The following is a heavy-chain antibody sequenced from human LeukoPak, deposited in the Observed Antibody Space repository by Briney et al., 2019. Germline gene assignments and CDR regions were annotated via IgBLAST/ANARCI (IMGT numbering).Heavy chain of an antibody. V-gene: IGHV4-4*07. J-gene: IGHJ3*02. Sequence: PSETLSLTCTVSGGSISSYYWSWIRQPAGKGLEWIGRIYTSGSTNYNPSLKSRVTISVDKSKNQFSLRLSSVTAADTAVYYCARDLIVVVPAAAAFDIWGQGTMVTVSS. CDR2: IYTSGST. CDR1: GGSISSYY. CDR3: ARDLIVVVPAAAAFDI. D-gene: IGHD2-2*01.